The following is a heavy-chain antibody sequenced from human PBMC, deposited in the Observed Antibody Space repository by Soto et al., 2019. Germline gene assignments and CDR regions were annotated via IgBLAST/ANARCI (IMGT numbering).Heavy chain of an antibody. CDR2: IYIDGSA. V-gene: IGHV3-53*01. CDR3: ARLPTVSYSSDWYYFDL. CDR1: GFIVRTFY. J-gene: IGHJ4*02. D-gene: IGHD6-19*01. Sequence: GGSLRLSCSASGFIVRTFYMSWVRQAQGKGLEWVSVIYIDGSAYYSDYVKGRFTISRDISQNTLFLQMTSLRVDDTAVYYCARLPTVSYSSDWYYFDLWGQGALVTAPQ.